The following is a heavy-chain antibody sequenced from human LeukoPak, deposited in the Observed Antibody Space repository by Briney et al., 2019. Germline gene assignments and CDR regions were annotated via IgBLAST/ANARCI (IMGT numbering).Heavy chain of an antibody. Sequence: SGPALVKPTQTVTLTCSFSGFSLDTAAMSVRRIRQPPVNTPEWLARIDCDGSKFYSTSLKTSLTISKDTSKIQVVLTLNNMVREDTGTYYCARTHLRGGELATFHFGHWGQGTLVTVSA. V-gene: IGHV2-70*17. J-gene: IGHJ4*02. CDR1: GFSLDTAAMS. D-gene: IGHD3-10*01. CDR3: ARTHLRGGELATFHFGH. CDR2: IDCDGSK.